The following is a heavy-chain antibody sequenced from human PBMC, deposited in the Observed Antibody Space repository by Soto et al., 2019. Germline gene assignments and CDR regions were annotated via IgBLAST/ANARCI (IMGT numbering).Heavy chain of an antibody. V-gene: IGHV3-15*01. CDR3: TTFPLPLTRYGDYGYYFDY. J-gene: IGHJ4*02. D-gene: IGHD4-17*01. CDR1: GFTFSNAW. Sequence: EVQLVESGGGLVKPGGSLRLSCAASGFTFSNAWMSWVRQAPGKGLEWVGRIKSKTDGGTTDYAAPVKGRFTISRDDSKNTLYLQMNSLKTEDTAVYYCTTFPLPLTRYGDYGYYFDYWGQGTLVTVSS. CDR2: IKSKTDGGTT.